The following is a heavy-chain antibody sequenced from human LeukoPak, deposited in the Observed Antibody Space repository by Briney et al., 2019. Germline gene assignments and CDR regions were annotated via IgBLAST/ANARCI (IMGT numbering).Heavy chain of an antibody. D-gene: IGHD6-13*01. CDR3: TRMGSSWDYYGMDV. CDR1: GGTFSSYA. V-gene: IGHV1-69*13. Sequence: ASVKVSCKASGGTFSSYAISWVRQAPGQGLEWMGGIIPIFGTANYAQKFQGRVTSTADESTSTAYMELSSLRSEDTAVYYCTRMGSSWDYYGMDVWGQGTTVTVSS. CDR2: IIPIFGTA. J-gene: IGHJ6*02.